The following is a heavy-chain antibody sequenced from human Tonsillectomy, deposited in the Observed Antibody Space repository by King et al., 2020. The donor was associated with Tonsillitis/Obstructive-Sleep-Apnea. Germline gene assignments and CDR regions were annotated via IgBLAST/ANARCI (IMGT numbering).Heavy chain of an antibody. Sequence: LQLQESGPGLVKPSETLSLTCTVSGGSISSYYWSWIRQPPGKGLEWIGYIYYSGSTNYNPSLTSRVTISVDTSKNQFSLKLSSVTAADTAVYYCARLVGSYANDAFGIWGQGTMVTVSS. CDR1: GGSISSYY. CDR3: ARLVGSYANDAFGI. J-gene: IGHJ3*02. CDR2: IYYSGST. D-gene: IGHD1-26*01. V-gene: IGHV4-59*08.